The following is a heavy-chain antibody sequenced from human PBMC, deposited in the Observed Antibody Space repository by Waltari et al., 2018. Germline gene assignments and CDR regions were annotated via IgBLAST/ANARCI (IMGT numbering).Heavy chain of an antibody. D-gene: IGHD4-17*01. Sequence: QVQLVQSGAEVKKPGASVEVSCKASGYTFTDSYIHWVRQAPGRGLEWMGRIHPKSGGKTYAEEFQGRVTMTRDTSTSTAYMELSRLRSDDTAVYYCAKIGYDYGDYVGVGYFDSWGQGTLVTVSS. CDR1: GYTFTDSY. CDR2: IHPKSGGK. CDR3: AKIGYDYGDYVGVGYFDS. V-gene: IGHV1-2*06. J-gene: IGHJ4*02.